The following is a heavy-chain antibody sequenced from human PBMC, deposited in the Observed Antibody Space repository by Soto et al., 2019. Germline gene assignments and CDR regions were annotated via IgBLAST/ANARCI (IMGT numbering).Heavy chain of an antibody. J-gene: IGHJ4*02. V-gene: IGHV3-33*01. D-gene: IGHD1-26*01. CDR1: GFTFSSYG. CDR3: ERAGVGATSAFDY. CDR2: ICYDGSNK. Sequence: GGSLRLSCAASGFTFSSYGMHWVRQAPGKGLEWVAVICYDGSNKYYADSVKGRFTISRDNSKNTLYLQMNSLRAEDTAVYYCERAGVGATSAFDYWGQGTLVTVSS.